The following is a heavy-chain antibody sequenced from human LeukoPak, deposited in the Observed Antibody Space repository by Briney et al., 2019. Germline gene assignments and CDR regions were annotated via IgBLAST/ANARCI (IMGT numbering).Heavy chain of an antibody. V-gene: IGHV1-69*05. CDR2: IIPIFGTA. J-gene: IGHJ3*02. CDR1: GGTFSSYA. Sequence: ASVKVSCKASGGTFSSYAISWVRQAPGQGLEWMGGIIPIFGTANYAQKFQGRVTITTDESTSTAYMELSSLRSEDTAVYYCARVGYSGPDAFDIWGQGTMVTVSS. D-gene: IGHD5-12*01. CDR3: ARVGYSGPDAFDI.